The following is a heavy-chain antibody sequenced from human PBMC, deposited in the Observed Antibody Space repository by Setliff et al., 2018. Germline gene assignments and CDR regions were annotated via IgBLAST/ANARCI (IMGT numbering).Heavy chain of an antibody. CDR2: IKEDGSEK. J-gene: IGHJ4*02. Sequence: GGSLRLSCVASGFTFSRYWMSWVRQAPGKGLEWVANIKEDGSEKYYVDSVKGRFTISRDNSKNTLYLQMNSLRAEDTAVYYCARDREYYDSSGYYPDDYWGQGTLVTVSS. V-gene: IGHV3-7*01. CDR3: ARDREYYDSSGYYPDDY. CDR1: GFTFSRYW. D-gene: IGHD3-22*01.